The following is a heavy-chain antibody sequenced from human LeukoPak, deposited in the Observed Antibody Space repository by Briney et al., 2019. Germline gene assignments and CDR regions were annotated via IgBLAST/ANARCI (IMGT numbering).Heavy chain of an antibody. J-gene: IGHJ4*02. Sequence: HPGGSLRLSCAVSGITLSNYGMSWVRQAPGKGLEWVAGISDSGGRTNYADSVKDRFTISRDNPKNTLYLQMNSLRAEDTAVYFCAKRGVVIRVILVGFHKEAYYFDSWGQGALVTVSS. D-gene: IGHD3-22*01. CDR1: GITLSNYG. CDR2: ISDSGGRT. CDR3: AKRGVVIRVILVGFHKEAYYFDS. V-gene: IGHV3-23*01.